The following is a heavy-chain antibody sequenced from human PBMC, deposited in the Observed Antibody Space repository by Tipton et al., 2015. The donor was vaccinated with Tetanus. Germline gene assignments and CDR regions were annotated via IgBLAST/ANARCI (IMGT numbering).Heavy chain of an antibody. CDR2: ISNSGRT. CDR3: ARANYEFPKKGPFDS. CDR1: GASLRGGDYH. V-gene: IGHV4-61*08. Sequence: TLSLTCSVSGASLRGGDYHWSWIRQPPGKGLEWLAYISNSGRTNSNYSLKSRITMTQDTSRNQFSLKLTSVTAADTAVYYCARANYEFPKKGPFDSWGQGALVIVSS. D-gene: IGHD3-3*01. J-gene: IGHJ4*02.